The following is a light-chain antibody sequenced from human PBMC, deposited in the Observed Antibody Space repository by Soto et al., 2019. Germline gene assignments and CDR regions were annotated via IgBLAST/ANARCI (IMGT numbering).Light chain of an antibody. J-gene: IGKJ4*01. Sequence: ETVLTQSPGTLSLSPVEGATLSCRASQSVRSTYLAWYQQKPGQAPRLLIYGVSSRATGIPDRFSGSGAGTDFTLTISRLEPEDFAVYYCQQYGDSPLTFGGGTKVDI. CDR2: GVS. CDR3: QQYGDSPLT. CDR1: QSVRSTY. V-gene: IGKV3-20*01.